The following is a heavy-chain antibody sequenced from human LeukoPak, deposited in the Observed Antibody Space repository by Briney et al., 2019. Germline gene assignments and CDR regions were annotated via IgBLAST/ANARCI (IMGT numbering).Heavy chain of an antibody. CDR2: LGRSGDYT. CDR3: VKDRQCDICQPMDA. J-gene: IGHJ6*02. Sequence: GGSLRRSCAASGFTFSGYSMSWVRKAPGKGLEWVSGLGRSGDYTYYADSVKGRFTISRDNSRDTVYLQMNSLRAEDTAIYYCVKDRQCDICQPMDAWGQGTTVTVSS. V-gene: IGHV3-23*01. D-gene: IGHD2-15*01. CDR1: GFTFSGYS.